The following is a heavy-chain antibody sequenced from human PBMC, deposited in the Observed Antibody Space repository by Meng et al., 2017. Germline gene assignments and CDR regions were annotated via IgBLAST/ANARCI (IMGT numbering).Heavy chain of an antibody. CDR1: GYTFTSYG. D-gene: IGHD2-8*01. Sequence: VQLVQSGAKVKKPGASVKVSRKASGYTFTSYGISWVRQAPGQGLEWMGWISAYNGNTNYAQKLQGRVTMTTDTSTSTAYMELRSLRSDDTAVYYCAGEGRFSSIRMGGHWWFDPWGQGTLVTVSS. V-gene: IGHV1-18*01. J-gene: IGHJ5*02. CDR2: ISAYNGNT. CDR3: AGEGRFSSIRMGGHWWFDP.